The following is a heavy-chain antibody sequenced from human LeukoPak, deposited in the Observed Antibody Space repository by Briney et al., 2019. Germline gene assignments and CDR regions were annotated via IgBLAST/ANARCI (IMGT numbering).Heavy chain of an antibody. J-gene: IGHJ4*02. D-gene: IGHD3-10*01. Sequence: ASVKVSCKASGYTFTGYYMHWVRQAPGQGLEWMGWINPNSGGTNYAQKFQGRVTMTRDTSISTAYMELSRLRSGDTAVYYCARDFTVIRYYGSGSYLGYWGQGTLVTVSS. V-gene: IGHV1-2*02. CDR1: GYTFTGYY. CDR3: ARDFTVIRYYGSGSYLGY. CDR2: INPNSGGT.